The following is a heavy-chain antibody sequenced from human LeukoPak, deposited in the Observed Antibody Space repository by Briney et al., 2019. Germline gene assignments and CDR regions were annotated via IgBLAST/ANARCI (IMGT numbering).Heavy chain of an antibody. J-gene: IGHJ6*03. V-gene: IGHV4-34*01. CDR3: ARVGSSGYYYMDV. D-gene: IGHD3-22*01. Sequence: SETLSLTCAVYGGSFSDYYWSWIRQSPGKGLEWIGEINPSGDTKYNPSLKSRLTISVDTSKSQFSLKLGSVTAADTAVYYCARVGSSGYYYMDVWGKGTTVTISS. CDR1: GGSFSDYY. CDR2: INPSGDT.